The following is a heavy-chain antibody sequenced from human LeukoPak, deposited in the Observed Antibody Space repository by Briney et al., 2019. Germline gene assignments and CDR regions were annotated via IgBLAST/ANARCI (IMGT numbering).Heavy chain of an antibody. CDR3: ARVFPLRYFDY. J-gene: IGHJ4*02. V-gene: IGHV3-23*01. CDR1: GFTFSSYA. CDR2: ISGRGDNT. D-gene: IGHD3-9*01. Sequence: TGGSLRLSCAASGFTFSSYAMSWVRQAPGKGLEWVLAISGRGDNTYYADSVKGRFTISRDNAKNSLYLQMNSLRGEDTAVYYCARVFPLRYFDYWGQGTLVTVSS.